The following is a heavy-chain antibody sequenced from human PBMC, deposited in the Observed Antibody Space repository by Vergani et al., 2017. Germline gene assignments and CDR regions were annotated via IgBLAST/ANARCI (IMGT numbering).Heavy chain of an antibody. CDR2: IRGSGGST. V-gene: IGHV3-23*01. D-gene: IGHD4-17*01. CDR1: GFTFRHYA. J-gene: IGHJ4*02. Sequence: EVQLLESGGGLVQPGGSLRLSCAASGFTFRHYAMSWVRQAPRKGREWVSAIRGSGGSTYYANSVKGRCPISRDNAKNTLYLQMNGLRAEDTAVYYCARAPRPGEGDYFDYWGQGTLVTVSS. CDR3: ARAPRPGEGDYFDY.